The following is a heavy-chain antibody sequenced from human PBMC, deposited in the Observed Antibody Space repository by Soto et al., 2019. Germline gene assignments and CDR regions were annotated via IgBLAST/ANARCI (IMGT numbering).Heavy chain of an antibody. D-gene: IGHD1-26*01. Sequence: QLQLQESGPGLVKPPETLSLTCTVSGGSISSSSHYWGWIRQPPGKGMEWIGTIYYSGSTYYNPSLKSRVTTSVDTSKSQFYLRLSSVTAADTAVYYCARHLPGTLAYWGQGTLVTVSS. CDR2: IYYSGST. V-gene: IGHV4-39*01. CDR1: GGSISSSSHY. CDR3: ARHLPGTLAY. J-gene: IGHJ4*02.